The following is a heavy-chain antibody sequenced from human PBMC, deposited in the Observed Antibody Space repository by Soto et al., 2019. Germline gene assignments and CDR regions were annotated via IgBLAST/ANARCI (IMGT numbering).Heavy chain of an antibody. CDR1: GYAFSNYW. D-gene: IGHD2-21*01. CDR3: GRQGGDGYNIDY. V-gene: IGHV5-10-1*01. J-gene: IGHJ4*02. Sequence: GESLKISCEGSGYAFSNYWINWVRQVSGKGLEWMGRIDPTDSFTNYSPSFQGHVTFSVDKSTSTAYVQWSSLKASDTAMYYCGRQGGDGYNIDYWGQGTLVPVSS. CDR2: IDPTDSFT.